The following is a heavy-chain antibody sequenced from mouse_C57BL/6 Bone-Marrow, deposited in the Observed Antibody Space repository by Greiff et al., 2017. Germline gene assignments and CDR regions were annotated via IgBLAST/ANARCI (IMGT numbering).Heavy chain of an antibody. V-gene: IGHV1-55*01. J-gene: IGHJ4*01. CDR3: ARGVTTPEENAMDY. Sequence: VQLQQPGAELVKPGASVKMSCKASGYTFTSYWITWVKQRPGQGLEWIGDIYPGSGSTNYNEKFKSKATLTVDTSSSTAYMQLSSLTSEDSAVYYCARGVTTPEENAMDYWGQGTSVTVSS. D-gene: IGHD2-3*01. CDR2: IYPGSGST. CDR1: GYTFTSYW.